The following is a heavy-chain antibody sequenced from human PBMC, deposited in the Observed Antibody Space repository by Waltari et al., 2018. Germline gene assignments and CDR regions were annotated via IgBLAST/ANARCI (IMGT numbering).Heavy chain of an antibody. D-gene: IGHD6-13*01. V-gene: IGHV4-59*01. CDR2: TYYNGEN. J-gene: IGHJ4*02. CDR3: ATDVLAAADVTFFDH. CDR1: GASTGVYY. Sequence: VQLQESGPGLVKTSGTLSLTCSVTGASTGVYYWSWLRQSPGTGLEWIGYTYYNGENTYTPSLKGRVTISQDTSKRQFSLTLNSVTAADTAVYYCATDVLAAADVTFFDHWGQGIRVSVSS.